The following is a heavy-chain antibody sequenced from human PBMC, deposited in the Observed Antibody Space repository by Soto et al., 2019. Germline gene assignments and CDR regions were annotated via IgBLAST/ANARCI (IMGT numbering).Heavy chain of an antibody. CDR3: TTRYKGKKRYYYYYYMDV. D-gene: IGHD1-1*01. Sequence: GGSLRLSCAASGFTFSNAWMSWVRQAPGKGLEWVGRIKSKTDGGTTDYAAPVKGRFTISRDDSKNTLYLQMNSLKTEDTAVYYCTTRYKGKKRYYYYYYMDVWGKGTTVTVSS. J-gene: IGHJ6*03. CDR2: IKSKTDGGTT. CDR1: GFTFSNAW. V-gene: IGHV3-15*01.